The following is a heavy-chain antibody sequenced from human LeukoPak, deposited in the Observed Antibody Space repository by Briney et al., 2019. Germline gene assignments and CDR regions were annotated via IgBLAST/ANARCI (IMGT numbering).Heavy chain of an antibody. CDR2: SYYNGNT. D-gene: IGHD3-10*01. CDR3: ARGGYYGSGNDFRFDP. V-gene: IGHV4-59*01. CDR1: GGSITNYY. J-gene: IGHJ5*02. Sequence: SETLSLTCTVSGGSITNYYWSWIRQPPGKGLEWIGFSYYNGNTNYNPSLKSRVTISVDMSKNQFSLSLRSVTAADTAVYYCARGGYYGSGNDFRFDPWGQGTLVTVSS.